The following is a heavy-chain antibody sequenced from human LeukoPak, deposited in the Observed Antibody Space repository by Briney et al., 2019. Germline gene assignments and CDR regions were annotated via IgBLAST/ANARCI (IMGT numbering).Heavy chain of an antibody. D-gene: IGHD1-26*01. J-gene: IGHJ4*02. V-gene: IGHV4-39*07. CDR1: GGSISSSSYY. CDR2: IYYSGST. CDR3: ARGRGGSRKTYDY. Sequence: ASETLSLTCTVSGGSISSSSYYWGWIRQPPGKGLEWIGSIYYSGSTYYNPSLKSRVTISVDTSKNQFSLKLSSVTAADTAVYYCARGRGGSRKTYDYWGQGTLVTVSS.